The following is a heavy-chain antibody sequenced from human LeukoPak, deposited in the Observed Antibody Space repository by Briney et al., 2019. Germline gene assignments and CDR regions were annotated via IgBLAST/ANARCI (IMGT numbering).Heavy chain of an antibody. V-gene: IGHV3-43*02. CDR3: AKGRGSGYALDY. CDR2: IGGDGGST. CDR1: GFTFDDYA. Sequence: GGSLRLSCAASGFTFDDYAMHWVRQAPGKGLAWVSLIGGDGGSTFYADSVKGRFTISRDNRKHSLYLQLNSLTTEDTALYYCAKGRGSGYALDYWGQGTLVTVSS. D-gene: IGHD5-18*01. J-gene: IGHJ4*02.